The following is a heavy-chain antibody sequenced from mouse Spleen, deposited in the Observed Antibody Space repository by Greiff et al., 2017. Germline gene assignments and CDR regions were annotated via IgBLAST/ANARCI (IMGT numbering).Heavy chain of an antibody. Sequence: VQLQQSGAELVKPGASVKISCKASGYSFTGYYMNWVKQSPEKSLEWIGEINPSTGGTTYNQKFKAKATLTVDKSSSTAYMQLKSLTSEDSAVYYCARYDDSFAYWGQGTLVTVSA. D-gene: IGHD2-3*01. CDR2: INPSTGGT. CDR3: ARYDDSFAY. CDR1: GYSFTGYY. V-gene: IGHV1-42*01. J-gene: IGHJ3*01.